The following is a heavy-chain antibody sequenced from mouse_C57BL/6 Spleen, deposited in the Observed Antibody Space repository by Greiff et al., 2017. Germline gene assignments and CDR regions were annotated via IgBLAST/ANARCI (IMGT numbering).Heavy chain of an antibody. CDR2: IDPSDSYT. V-gene: IGHV1-59*01. D-gene: IGHD2-3*01. CDR1: GYTFTSYW. Sequence: VQLQQPGAELVRPGTSVKLSCKASGYTFTSYWMHWVKQRPGQGLEWIGVIDPSDSYTNYNQKFKGKATLTVDTSSSTAYMQLSSLTSEDSAVYYCARLVTSHWYFDVWGTGTTVTVSS. J-gene: IGHJ1*03. CDR3: ARLVTSHWYFDV.